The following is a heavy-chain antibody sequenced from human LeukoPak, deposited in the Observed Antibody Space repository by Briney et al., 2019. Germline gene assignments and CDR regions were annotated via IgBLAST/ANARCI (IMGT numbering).Heavy chain of an antibody. D-gene: IGHD2-21*02. Sequence: GGSQRLSCAASGFPFSSYAMSWVRQAPDQGLEWVSALTGTGRTTYYADSVKGRFTISRDNSKNTLYLQMSSLRVEDTAVYYCARGRGYLMTDPGYWGQGTLVTVSS. CDR1: GFPFSSYA. J-gene: IGHJ4*02. CDR2: LTGTGRTT. CDR3: ARGRGYLMTDPGY. V-gene: IGHV3-23*01.